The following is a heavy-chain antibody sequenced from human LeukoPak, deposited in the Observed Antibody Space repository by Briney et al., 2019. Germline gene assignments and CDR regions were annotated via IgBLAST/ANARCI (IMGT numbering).Heavy chain of an antibody. CDR2: IIPIFGTA. CDR1: GGTFSSYA. V-gene: IGHV1-69*13. D-gene: IGHD3-3*01. J-gene: IGHJ5*02. CDR3: ARGLYGFWSGYYYWFDP. Sequence: SVKVSCKASGGTFSSYAISWVRQAPGQGLEWMGGIIPIFGTANYAQKFQGRVTITADESTSTAYMELSSLRSEDTAVYYCARGLYGFWSGYYYWFDPWGQGTLVTVSS.